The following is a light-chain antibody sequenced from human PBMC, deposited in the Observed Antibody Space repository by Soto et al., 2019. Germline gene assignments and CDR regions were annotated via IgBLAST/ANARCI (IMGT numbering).Light chain of an antibody. CDR1: SSDVGSYNL. CDR2: EVS. Sequence: QSVLTQPASVSGSPGQSIAISCTGSSSDVGSYNLVSWYQQHPGKAPKLIIYEVSKRPSGVSNRFSGSKSGNTASLTISGRQAEDEADYYCYSYAGTYTYYVLELGPRSPS. CDR3: YSYAGTYTYYV. V-gene: IGLV2-23*02. J-gene: IGLJ1*01.